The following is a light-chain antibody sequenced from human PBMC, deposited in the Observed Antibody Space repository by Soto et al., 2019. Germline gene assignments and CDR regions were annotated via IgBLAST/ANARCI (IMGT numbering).Light chain of an antibody. CDR3: QSYDSRLSGYV. CDR2: GNS. V-gene: IGLV1-40*01. Sequence: QSALTQPPSVSGAPGQRVTISCTGSSSNIGAGYDVHWYQQLPGTAPKLLIYGNSNRPSGVPDRFSGSKSGTSASLAITGLQAEGEANYYCQSYDSRLSGYVFGTGTKVTVL. J-gene: IGLJ1*01. CDR1: SSNIGAGYD.